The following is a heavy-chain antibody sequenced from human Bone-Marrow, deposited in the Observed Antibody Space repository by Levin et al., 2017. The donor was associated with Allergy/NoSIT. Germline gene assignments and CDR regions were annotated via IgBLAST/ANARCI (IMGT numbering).Heavy chain of an antibody. CDR3: ARGQGIAAINWFDP. V-gene: IGHV4-34*01. J-gene: IGHJ5*02. Sequence: SETLSLTCAVYGGSFSGYYWSWIRQPPGKGLEWIGEINHSGSTNYNPSLKSRVTISVDTSKNQFSLKLSSVTAADTAVYYCARGQGIAAINWFDPWGQGTLVTVSS. CDR2: INHSGST. CDR1: GGSFSGYY. D-gene: IGHD6-13*01.